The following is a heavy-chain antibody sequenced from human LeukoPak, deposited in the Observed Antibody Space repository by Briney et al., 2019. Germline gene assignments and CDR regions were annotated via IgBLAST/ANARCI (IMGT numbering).Heavy chain of an antibody. D-gene: IGHD3-3*01. J-gene: IGHJ6*03. Sequence: ASVKVSCKASGYTFTSYGISWVRQAPGQGLEWMGWISAYNGNTNYAQKVQGRVTMTTDTSTTTAYMELRSLISDDTAVYYCARDPYIVNFWSGFWSDYYMDVWGKGTTVTVSS. CDR2: ISAYNGNT. V-gene: IGHV1-18*01. CDR1: GYTFTSYG. CDR3: ARDPYIVNFWSGFWSDYYMDV.